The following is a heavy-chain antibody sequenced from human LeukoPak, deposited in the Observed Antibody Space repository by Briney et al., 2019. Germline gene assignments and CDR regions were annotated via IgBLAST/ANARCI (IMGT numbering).Heavy chain of an antibody. CDR3: AKEKAGSGSYYVDY. V-gene: IGHV3-23*01. J-gene: IGHJ4*02. CDR2: VRETGAST. CDR1: GFTFSSYA. Sequence: GGSLRLSCAASGFTFSSYAMSWVRQAPGKGLDGVPAVRETGASTFYADSVKGRFTISRDNSKNTLYLQMNSLRAEDTAIYYCAKEKAGSGSYYVDYWGQGTLVTVSS. D-gene: IGHD3-10*01.